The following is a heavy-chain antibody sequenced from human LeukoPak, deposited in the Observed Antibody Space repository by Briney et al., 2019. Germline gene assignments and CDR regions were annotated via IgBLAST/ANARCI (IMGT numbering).Heavy chain of an antibody. CDR2: ISSSSSYI. Sequence: PGGSLRLSCAASGFTFSSYSMNWVRQAPGKGLEWVSSISSSSSYIYYADSVKGRFTISRDNAKNSLYLQMNSLRAEDTAVYYCARDINHLVGNDYWGQGTLVTVSS. CDR1: GFTFSSYS. D-gene: IGHD1-26*01. V-gene: IGHV3-21*01. CDR3: ARDINHLVGNDY. J-gene: IGHJ4*02.